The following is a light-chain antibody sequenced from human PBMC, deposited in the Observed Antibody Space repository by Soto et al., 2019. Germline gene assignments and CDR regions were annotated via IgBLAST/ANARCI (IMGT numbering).Light chain of an antibody. J-gene: IGKJ1*01. Sequence: DIVMTQSPDSLAVSLGESATINCKSSQSVLYSSNNKNYLACYQQKPGQPPKLLIYWASTRESVVPDRFSGSGSRTDFTLTISSLQAEDVAVYYCQQYYSTPRTFGQGTKVEIK. CDR2: WAS. CDR3: QQYYSTPRT. V-gene: IGKV4-1*01. CDR1: QSVLYSSNNKNY.